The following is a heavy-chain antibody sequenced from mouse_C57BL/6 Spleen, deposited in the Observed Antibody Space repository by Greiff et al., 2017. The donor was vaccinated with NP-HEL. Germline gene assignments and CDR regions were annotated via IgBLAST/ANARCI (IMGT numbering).Heavy chain of an antibody. J-gene: IGHJ3*01. V-gene: IGHV1-81*01. CDR3: ALYDYDEAAWFAY. Sequence: QVQLKQSGAELARPGASVKLSCKASGYTFTSYGISWVKQRTGQGLEWIGEIYPRSGNTYYNEKFKGKATLTADKSSSTAYMELRSLTSEDSAVYFCALYDYDEAAWFAYWGQGTLVTVSA. D-gene: IGHD2-4*01. CDR1: GYTFTSYG. CDR2: IYPRSGNT.